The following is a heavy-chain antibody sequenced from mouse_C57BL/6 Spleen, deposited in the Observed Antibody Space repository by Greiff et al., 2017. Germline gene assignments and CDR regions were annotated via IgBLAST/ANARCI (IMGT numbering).Heavy chain of an antibody. CDR3: TDQRAWFAY. CDR2: IRLKSDNYAT. V-gene: IGHV6-3*01. CDR1: GFTFSNYW. J-gene: IGHJ3*01. Sequence: EVKLVESGGGLVQPGGSMKLSCVASGFTFSNYWMNWVRQSPEKGLEWVAQIRLKSDNYATHYPESVKGRFTISRDDSKSSVYLQMNNLRAEDTGVYYCTDQRAWFAYWGQGTLVTVSA.